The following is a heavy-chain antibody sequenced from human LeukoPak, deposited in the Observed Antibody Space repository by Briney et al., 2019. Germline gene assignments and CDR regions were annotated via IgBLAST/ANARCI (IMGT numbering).Heavy chain of an antibody. CDR3: AKDTSWFTSAFDI. J-gene: IGHJ3*02. CDR1: GSTFEDYD. Sequence: PGRSLRLSCAASGSTFEDYDMHWVRQAPGKGLEWVSGISWNSGSRGYADSVKGRFTISRDNAKNSLYLQMDSLRTEDTAFYYCAKDTSWFTSAFDIWGQGTMVTVSS. D-gene: IGHD3-10*01. V-gene: IGHV3-9*01. CDR2: ISWNSGSR.